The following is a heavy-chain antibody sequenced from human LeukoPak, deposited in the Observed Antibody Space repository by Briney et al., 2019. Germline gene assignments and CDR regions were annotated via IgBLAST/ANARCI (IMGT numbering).Heavy chain of an antibody. CDR3: ARETEGLDY. J-gene: IGHJ4*02. CDR1: GFTFSSYA. CDR2: ISDGSSTI. V-gene: IGHV3-48*02. Sequence: GGSLRLSCAASGFTFSSYAMSWVRQAPGKGLEWVSYISDGSSTIYYADSVRGRFTISRGNAKNSLYLQINSLRDEDTAVYYCARETEGLDYWGQGTLVTVSS.